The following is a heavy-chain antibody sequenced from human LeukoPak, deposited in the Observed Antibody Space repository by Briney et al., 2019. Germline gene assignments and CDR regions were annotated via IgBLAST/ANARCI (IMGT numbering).Heavy chain of an antibody. J-gene: IGHJ4*02. CDR2: IYYSGST. V-gene: IGHV4-61*01. Sequence: SETLSLTCTVSGGSVSSGSYYWSWIRQPPGKGLEWIGYIYYSGSTNYNPSLKSRVTISVDTSKNQFSLKLSSVTAADTAVYYCARGARGGNSDYWGQGTLVTVSS. D-gene: IGHD2-15*01. CDR3: ARGARGGNSDY. CDR1: GGSVSSGSYY.